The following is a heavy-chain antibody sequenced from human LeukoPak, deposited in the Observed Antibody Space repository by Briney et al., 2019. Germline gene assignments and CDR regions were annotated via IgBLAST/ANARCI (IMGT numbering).Heavy chain of an antibody. V-gene: IGHV3-21*01. CDR2: ISGSSSYI. CDR3: ARDRYYDYVWGSYPPDY. D-gene: IGHD3-16*02. CDR1: GFTFSSYS. J-gene: IGHJ4*02. Sequence: PGGSLRLSCAASGFTFSSYSMNWVRQAPGKGLEWVSSISGSSSYIYYADSVKGLFTISRDNAKNSLYLQMNSLRAEDTAVYYCARDRYYDYVWGSYPPDYWGQGTLVTVSS.